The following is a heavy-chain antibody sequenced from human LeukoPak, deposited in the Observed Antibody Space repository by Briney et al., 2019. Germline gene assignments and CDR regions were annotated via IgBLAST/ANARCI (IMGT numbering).Heavy chain of an antibody. J-gene: IGHJ4*02. D-gene: IGHD3-22*01. Sequence: GASLQIPCKGSGYSFANYWIGWVRQMPGKGLEWMGIIYPSDSQTRYSPSFQGQVTISVDKSISTAFLQWSSLQASDTAIYYCARRLRHYYDSSGYSTPYYFDYWGQGTLVTVSS. CDR3: ARRLRHYYDSSGYSTPYYFDY. V-gene: IGHV5-51*01. CDR1: GYSFANYW. CDR2: IYPSDSQT.